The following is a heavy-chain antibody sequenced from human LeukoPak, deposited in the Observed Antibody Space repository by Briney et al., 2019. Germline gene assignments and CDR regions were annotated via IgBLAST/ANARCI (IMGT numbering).Heavy chain of an antibody. CDR3: ARDPSDGPKTSGADRFDP. V-gene: IGHV4-30-2*01. J-gene: IGHJ5*02. CDR1: GGSISGGGYS. D-gene: IGHD2-21*02. Sequence: PSETLSLTCAVSGGSISGGGYSWSWIRQPPGMNLEWIGYIYYSGSTYYNPSLKSRVTISVDTSKNQFSLKLSSVTAADTAVYYCARDPSDGPKTSGADRFDPWGQGTLVTVSS. CDR2: IYYSGST.